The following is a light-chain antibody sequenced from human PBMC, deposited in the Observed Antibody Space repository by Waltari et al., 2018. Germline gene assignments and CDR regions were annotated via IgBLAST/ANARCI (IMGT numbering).Light chain of an antibody. J-gene: IGKJ1*01. CDR3: MQALQTPTGT. Sequence: DLVMTKSPLSLPVTPGEPASISCRSSQSLLHSTGYNYLDWYLQKPGQSPQLLIYLGSNRASGVPDRFSGSGSSTDFTLKISRVEAEDVGVYYCMQALQTPTGTFGQGTKVEIK. CDR1: QSLLHSTGYNY. V-gene: IGKV2-28*01. CDR2: LGS.